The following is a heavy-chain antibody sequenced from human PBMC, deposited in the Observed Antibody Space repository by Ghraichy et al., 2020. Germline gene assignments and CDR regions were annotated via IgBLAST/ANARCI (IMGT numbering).Heavy chain of an antibody. J-gene: IGHJ6*02. CDR1: GFTFSNYA. V-gene: IGHV3-23*01. D-gene: IGHD3-10*02. Sequence: GEALNISCAASGFTFSNYAMIWVRRAPGKGLEWFSSISGRGVYTYYADSVKGRFTISRDNSKNTLFLQMNSLRAEDTAVYHCAKAQGSSYNYVTIDVWGQGTTVTVSS. CDR2: ISGRGVYT. CDR3: AKAQGSSYNYVTIDV.